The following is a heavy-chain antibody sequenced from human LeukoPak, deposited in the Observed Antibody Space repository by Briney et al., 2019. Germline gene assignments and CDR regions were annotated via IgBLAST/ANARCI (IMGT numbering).Heavy chain of an antibody. CDR1: GYTFTSYG. CDR3: ARDIELGFDY. Sequence: ASVKVSCKASGYTFTSYGISWVRQAPGQGLEWMGWINPNSGGTNYAQKFQGRVTMTRDTSISTAYMELSRLRSDDTAVYYCARDIELGFDYWGQGTLVTVPS. CDR2: INPNSGGT. V-gene: IGHV1-2*02. J-gene: IGHJ4*02. D-gene: IGHD7-27*01.